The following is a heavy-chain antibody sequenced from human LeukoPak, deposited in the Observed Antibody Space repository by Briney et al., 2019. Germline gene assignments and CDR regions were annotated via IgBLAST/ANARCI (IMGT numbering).Heavy chain of an antibody. J-gene: IGHJ1*01. D-gene: IGHD3-22*01. CDR1: GGSISSSNW. CDR2: IYHSGST. Sequence: PSGTLSLTCAVSGGSISSSNWWSWVRQPPGKGLEWIGEIYHSGSTNYNPSLKSRVTISVDTSKNQFSLKLSSVTAADTAVYYCARGPYYYDSSGPKYFQHWGQGTLVTVSS. CDR3: ARGPYYYDSSGPKYFQH. V-gene: IGHV4-4*02.